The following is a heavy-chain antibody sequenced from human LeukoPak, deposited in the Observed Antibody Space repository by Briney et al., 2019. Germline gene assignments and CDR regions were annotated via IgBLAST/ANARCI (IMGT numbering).Heavy chain of an antibody. V-gene: IGHV3-21*01. CDR2: VDTTSDYI. Sequence: GGSLRLSCAASGFTFSSYTMNWVRQAPGKGLEWVSSVDTTSDYIYYADSVKGRFTISRDNAKHSVYLQMNGLRAEDTAVYYCARKNYGMDVWGQGTTVTVSS. CDR1: GFTFSSYT. CDR3: ARKNYGMDV. J-gene: IGHJ6*02.